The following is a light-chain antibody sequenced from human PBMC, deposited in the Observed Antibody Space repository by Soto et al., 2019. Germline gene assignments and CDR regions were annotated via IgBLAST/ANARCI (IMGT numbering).Light chain of an antibody. CDR3: QQRSNWPIFT. V-gene: IGKV3-11*01. J-gene: IGKJ3*01. CDR1: QSVSSS. CDR2: DAS. Sequence: EIVLTQSPATLSLSPGERATLSCRASQSVSSSLSWYQQKPGQAPRLLIYDASNRATGIPARFSGSGSGTDFPLTISSLEPEDFAVYYCQQRSNWPIFTFGPGTKVDIK.